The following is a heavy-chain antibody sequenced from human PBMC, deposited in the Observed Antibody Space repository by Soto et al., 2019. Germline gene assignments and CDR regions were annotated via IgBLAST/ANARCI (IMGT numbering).Heavy chain of an antibody. CDR3: AASYGSGYLAFDY. CDR2: VNPIVSMS. V-gene: IGHV1-69*02. J-gene: IGHJ4*02. D-gene: IGHD3-10*01. CDR1: GDTFRFYT. Sequence: VQLMRSGAEVRKPGSSVKVSCKASGDTFRFYTINWVRQAPGLGLEWMGRVNPIVSMSNYAQKFQGRVTITADKSTNTAYMQLSSLRSEDTAIYYCAASYGSGYLAFDYWGQGALVTVSS.